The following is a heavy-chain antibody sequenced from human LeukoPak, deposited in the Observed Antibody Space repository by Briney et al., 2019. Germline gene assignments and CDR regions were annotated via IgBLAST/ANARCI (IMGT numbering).Heavy chain of an antibody. CDR3: AKDRSGPAF. D-gene: IGHD6-19*01. J-gene: IGHJ4*02. V-gene: IGHV3-53*01. CDR1: GFTVSNTY. CDR2: IYSSGGT. Sequence: GGSLRLSCAASGFTVSNTYMSWVRQAPGKGLEWVSVIYSSGGTFYSESVKGRFTISRDYSKNTLYLQMNSLRVDDTAVYYCAKDRSGPAFWGQGTLVTVSS.